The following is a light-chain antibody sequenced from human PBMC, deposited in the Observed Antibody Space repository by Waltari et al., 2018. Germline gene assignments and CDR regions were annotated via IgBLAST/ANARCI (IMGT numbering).Light chain of an antibody. CDR2: STY. CDR3: QQYDGIVVT. Sequence: EIVLTQSPGTLSLSPGDRATLSFRASQTVSTIALSWYQQKPGQAPRFLIYSTYNRATGIPDRFSGSGSGTDFTLTINRLAPEDFAMYYCQQYDGIVVTFGGGTKVEI. CDR1: QTVSTIA. V-gene: IGKV3-20*01. J-gene: IGKJ4*01.